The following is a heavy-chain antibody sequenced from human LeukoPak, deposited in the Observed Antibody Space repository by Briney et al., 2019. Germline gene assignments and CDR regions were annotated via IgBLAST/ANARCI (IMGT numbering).Heavy chain of an antibody. CDR3: ARGRGSSWYYFDY. Sequence: SETLSLTCTVSGGSISSGSYYWGWIRQPPGKGLEWIGSIYYSGNTYHNPSLKSRVTISVDTSKNQFSLKLSSVTAADTAVYYCARGRGSSWYYFDYWGQGTLVTVSS. V-gene: IGHV4-39*07. J-gene: IGHJ4*02. CDR1: GGSISSGSYY. CDR2: IYYSGNT. D-gene: IGHD6-13*01.